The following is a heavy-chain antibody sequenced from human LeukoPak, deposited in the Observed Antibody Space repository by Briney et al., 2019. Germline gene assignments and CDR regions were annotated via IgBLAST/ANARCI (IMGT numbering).Heavy chain of an antibody. CDR1: GFTFSDYS. Sequence: GGSLRLSCAATGFTFSDYSMNWVRQAPGKGLEWVSSISSSSSYIYYADSLKGRFTISRDNAKNSLYLQMNSLRAEDTAVYYCARGGAYYYYMGVWGKGTTVTVSS. D-gene: IGHD4/OR15-4a*01. CDR2: ISSSSSYI. CDR3: ARGGAYYYYMGV. V-gene: IGHV3-21*01. J-gene: IGHJ6*03.